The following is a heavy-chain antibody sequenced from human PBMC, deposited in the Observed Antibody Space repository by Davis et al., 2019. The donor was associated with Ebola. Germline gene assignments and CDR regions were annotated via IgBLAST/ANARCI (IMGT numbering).Heavy chain of an antibody. CDR2: IKNKAGSYTT. Sequence: GESLKISCEASGFTFSDHWMDWVRQAPGKGLEWVGQIKNKAGSYTTQYAASVKGRFTVSRDNSKNTLYLQMNDVRSDDTAVYYCARDREYSSSRASDCWGEGTLVAVSS. CDR3: ARDREYSSSRASDC. D-gene: IGHD4-11*01. V-gene: IGHV3-72*01. CDR1: GFTFSDHW. J-gene: IGHJ4*02.